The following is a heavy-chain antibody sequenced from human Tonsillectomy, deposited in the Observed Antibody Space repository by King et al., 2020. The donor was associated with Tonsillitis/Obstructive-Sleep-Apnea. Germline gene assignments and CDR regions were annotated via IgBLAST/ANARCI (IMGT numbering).Heavy chain of an antibody. CDR1: GFTISSYW. Sequence: EVQLVESGGGLVQSGGSLRLSCAASGFTISSYWMSWVRQAPGKGLEWVANIKQDGSEKHYVDSVKGRFTISRDNAKNSLYLQLNSLRAEDTAVYYCAREGGHGMGFVYWGQGTLVTDSS. D-gene: IGHD3-16*01. CDR2: IKQDGSEK. V-gene: IGHV3-7*01. J-gene: IGHJ4*02. CDR3: AREGGHGMGFVY.